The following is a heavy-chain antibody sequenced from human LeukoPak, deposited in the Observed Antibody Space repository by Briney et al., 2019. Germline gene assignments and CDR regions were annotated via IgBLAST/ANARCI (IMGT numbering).Heavy chain of an antibody. V-gene: IGHV3-74*01. J-gene: IGHJ4*02. Sequence: GGSLRLSCAASGFTFSSYWMHWVRQAPGKGLVWVSRINGDGSSTSYADSVKGRFTISRDNAKNTLYLQMNSLRAEDTAVYYCARASGYSSSWYYFDYWGQGTLVTVSS. CDR3: ARASGYSSSWYYFDY. CDR1: GFTFSSYW. D-gene: IGHD6-13*01. CDR2: INGDGSST.